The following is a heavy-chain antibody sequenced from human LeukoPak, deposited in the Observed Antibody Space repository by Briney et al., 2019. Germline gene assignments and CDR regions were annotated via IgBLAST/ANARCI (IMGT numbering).Heavy chain of an antibody. CDR3: ARGYCSGGGCSVLDAFDG. CDR1: GYTFTDYY. D-gene: IGHD2-15*01. Sequence: ASVKVSCKTSGYTFTDYYIHWVRRAPGQGLEWMGKINPSGGSTSYPQKFQGRVTMTRDTSTTTVYMELSTLRSEDTAIYCARGYCSGGGCSVLDAFDGWGQGTMVTVSS. CDR2: INPSGGST. J-gene: IGHJ3*01. V-gene: IGHV1-46*01.